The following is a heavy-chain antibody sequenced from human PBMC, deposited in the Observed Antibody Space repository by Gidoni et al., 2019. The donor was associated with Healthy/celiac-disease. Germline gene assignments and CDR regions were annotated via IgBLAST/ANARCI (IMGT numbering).Heavy chain of an antibody. CDR1: GGTFSSYA. D-gene: IGHD2-2*01. CDR2: IIPLFGTA. CDR3: ARASPAEDGYNFDY. V-gene: IGHV1-69*01. Sequence: QVQLVQSGAEVKKPRSSVKVYCKDSGGTFSSYANSWVRQAPGQGLEWREGIIPLFGTANYAQKFQGRVTITADDSTSTAYMELSSLISEDTAVYYCARASPAEDGYNFDYWGQGTLVTVSS. J-gene: IGHJ4*02.